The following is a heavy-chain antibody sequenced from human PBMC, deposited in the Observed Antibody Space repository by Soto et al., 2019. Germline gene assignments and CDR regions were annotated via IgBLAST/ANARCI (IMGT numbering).Heavy chain of an antibody. CDR3: TREQSDDNYFDS. CDR2: IYYSGGT. D-gene: IGHD6-19*01. Sequence: SETLSLTCTVSGAALSSGGYFYTWVRQPPGKGLEWLGYIYYSGGTNYNPSLKSRVTVSLDKSKSQFSLRLISVTAADTAAYYCTREQSDDNYFDSWGQGTLVTVSS. V-gene: IGHV4-61*08. J-gene: IGHJ5*01. CDR1: GAALSSGGYF.